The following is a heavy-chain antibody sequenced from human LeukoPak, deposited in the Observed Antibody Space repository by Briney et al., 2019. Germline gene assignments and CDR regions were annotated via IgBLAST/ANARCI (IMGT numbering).Heavy chain of an antibody. CDR1: GGTFSSYA. CDR2: IIPIFGTA. D-gene: IGHD3-22*01. CDR3: AGPRNYFDSSGYSLDY. Sequence: GASVKVSCKASGGTFSSYAISWVRQAPGQGLEWMGGIIPIFGTANYAQKFQGRVTITADESTSTAYMELSSLRSEDTAVYYCAGPRNYFDSSGYSLDYWGQGTLVTVSS. V-gene: IGHV1-69*01. J-gene: IGHJ4*02.